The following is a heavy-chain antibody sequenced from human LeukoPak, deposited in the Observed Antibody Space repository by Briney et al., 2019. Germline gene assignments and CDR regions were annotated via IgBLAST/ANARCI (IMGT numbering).Heavy chain of an antibody. J-gene: IGHJ6*02. CDR1: GFTFTNYA. V-gene: IGHV3-23*01. D-gene: IGHD3-10*01. Sequence: SGGSLRLSCAASGFTFTNYAMSWVRQAPGKGLEWVSVVSGSGGSTFYADSVKGRFTIFRDNSKNTLYLQMNSLRAEDTAVYYCARDRGSGRTQYYYGMDVWGQGTTVTVSS. CDR3: ARDRGSGRTQYYYGMDV. CDR2: VSGSGGST.